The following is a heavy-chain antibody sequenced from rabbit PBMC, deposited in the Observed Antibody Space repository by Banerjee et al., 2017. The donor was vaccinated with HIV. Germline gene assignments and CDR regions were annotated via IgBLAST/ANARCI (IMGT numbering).Heavy chain of an antibody. CDR1: GFDFSSNYW. CDR2: IYTGSSSST. Sequence: QEQLEESGGGLVKPEGSLTLTCKASGFDFSSNYWMCWVRQAPGKGLEWIACIYTGSSSSTGYASWAKGRFTISKTSSTTVTLQMTSLTAADTATYFCVRFASLNDLWGPGTLVTVS. J-gene: IGHJ4*01. V-gene: IGHV1S45*01. CDR3: VRFASLNDL. D-gene: IGHD1-1*01.